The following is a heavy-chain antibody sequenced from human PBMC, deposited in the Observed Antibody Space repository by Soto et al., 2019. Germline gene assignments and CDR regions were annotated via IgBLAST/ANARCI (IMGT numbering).Heavy chain of an antibody. CDR1: GFTFNIYA. V-gene: IGHV3-23*01. D-gene: IGHD3-22*01. CDR3: AKDCYLDHDSRGYLFDN. Sequence: EVQLLESGGDLIQPGGSLRLSCAASGFTFNIYAMTWVRQAPGKGLEWVSAISRYGDFTYYADSVEGRFTISRDNSKNTLYLQINRLRAEDTAVYYCAKDCYLDHDSRGYLFDNWGQGTLVTVSS. J-gene: IGHJ4*02. CDR2: ISRYGDFT.